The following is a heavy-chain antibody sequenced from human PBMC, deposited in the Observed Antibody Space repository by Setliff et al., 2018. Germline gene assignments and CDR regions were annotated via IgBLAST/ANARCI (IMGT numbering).Heavy chain of an antibody. CDR1: GGTFTYYY. D-gene: IGHD6-6*01. Sequence: ETLSLTCAASGGTFTYYYWTWIRQPPGKGLEWIGEINHSGSTNYNPSLKSRVTMSIDTSKNQFSLNLRYVTAADTAVYYCARGRNVAIRLLDSWGQGNLVTVSS. CDR2: INHSGST. V-gene: IGHV4-34*01. CDR3: ARGRNVAIRLLDS. J-gene: IGHJ4*02.